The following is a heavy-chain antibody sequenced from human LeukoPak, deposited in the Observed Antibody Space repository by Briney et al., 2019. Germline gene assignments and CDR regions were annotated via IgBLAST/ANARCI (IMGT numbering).Heavy chain of an antibody. CDR2: ISSSSSHI. CDR3: ARESNYDFWSADAFDI. V-gene: IGHV3-21*01. CDR1: GFTFSTYS. J-gene: IGHJ3*02. Sequence: GGSLRLSCAASGFTFSTYSMNWVRQAPGKGLEWVSSISSSSSHIYYADSVKGRFTISRDNAKNSLYLQMSSLIAEDTAVYYCARESNYDFWSADAFDIWGQGTMVTVSS. D-gene: IGHD3-3*01.